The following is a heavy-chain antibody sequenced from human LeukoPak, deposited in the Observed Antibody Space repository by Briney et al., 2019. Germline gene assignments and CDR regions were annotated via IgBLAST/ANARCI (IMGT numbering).Heavy chain of an antibody. D-gene: IGHD6-25*01. V-gene: IGHV4-39*07. CDR1: GGSISSSSYY. CDR2: IYYSGTT. Sequence: SETLSLTCTVSGGSISSSSYYWGWIRQPPGKGLEWIGSIYYSGTTNYNPSLKSRVTISVDTSKNQFSLKLSSVTAADTAVYYCARVLRLRTYYYYMDVWGKGTTVTASS. J-gene: IGHJ6*03. CDR3: ARVLRLRTYYYYMDV.